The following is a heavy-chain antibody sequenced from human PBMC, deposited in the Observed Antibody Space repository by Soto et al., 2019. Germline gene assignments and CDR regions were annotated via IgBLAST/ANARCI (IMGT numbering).Heavy chain of an antibody. CDR3: ASRYSGYVFLDY. Sequence: SVTVSCKASGGTFSSYAISWVRQAPGQGLEWMGGIIPIFGTANYAQKFQGRVTITADESTSTAYMELSSLRSEDTAVYYCASRYSGYVFLDYWGQGTRVTVS. D-gene: IGHD5-12*01. J-gene: IGHJ4*02. CDR1: GGTFSSYA. V-gene: IGHV1-69*13. CDR2: IIPIFGTA.